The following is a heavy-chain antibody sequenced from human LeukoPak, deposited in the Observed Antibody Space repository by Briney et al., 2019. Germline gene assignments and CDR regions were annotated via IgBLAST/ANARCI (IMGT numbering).Heavy chain of an antibody. CDR1: GLTFSSYA. CDR3: ARARIAVAGTYDY. D-gene: IGHD6-19*01. J-gene: IGHJ4*02. CDR2: ISSNGGST. Sequence: GGSLRLSCEASGLTFSSYAMHWVRQAPGKGLEYVSAISSNGGSTYYANSVKGRFTISRDNSKNTLYLQMGSLRAEDMAVYYCARARIAVAGTYDYWGQGTLVTVSS. V-gene: IGHV3-64*01.